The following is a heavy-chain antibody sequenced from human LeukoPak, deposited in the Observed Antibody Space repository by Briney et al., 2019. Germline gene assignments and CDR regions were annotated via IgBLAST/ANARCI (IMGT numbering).Heavy chain of an antibody. CDR3: ARAKQWLVGDYFDY. CDR1: GFTFSSYS. CDR2: ISSSSSTI. V-gene: IGHV3-48*01. D-gene: IGHD6-19*01. J-gene: IGHJ4*02. Sequence: PGGSLRLSCAASGFTFSSYSMNWVRQAPGKGLEWVSYISSSSSTIYYADSVKGRFTISRDNAKNSLYLQMNSLRAEDTAVYYCARAKQWLVGDYFDYWGQGTLVTVSS.